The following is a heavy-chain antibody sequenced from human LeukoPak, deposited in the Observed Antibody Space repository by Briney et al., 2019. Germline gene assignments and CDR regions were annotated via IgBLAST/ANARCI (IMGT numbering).Heavy chain of an antibody. D-gene: IGHD6-13*01. J-gene: IGHJ6*02. Sequence: ASVKVSCKASGYTFTVYYMHWVRQAPGQGLEWMGWINPNSGGTNYAQKFQGRVTMTRDTSISTVYMELSRLRSDDTAVYYCASIAAAGDYYYYGMDVWGQGTTVTVSS. CDR2: INPNSGGT. V-gene: IGHV1-2*02. CDR1: GYTFTVYY. CDR3: ASIAAAGDYYYYGMDV.